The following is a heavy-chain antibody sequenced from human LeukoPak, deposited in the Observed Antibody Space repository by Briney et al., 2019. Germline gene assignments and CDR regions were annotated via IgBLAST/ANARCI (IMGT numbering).Heavy chain of an antibody. CDR1: GGSVSSGSYY. V-gene: IGHV4-61*01. J-gene: IGHJ5*02. D-gene: IGHD6-13*01. CDR3: ARDIAAAGTNWFDP. Sequence: SETLSLTCTVSGGSVSSGSYYWSWLRQPPGTGLEWIGYIYYSGSTNYNPSLKSRVTISVDTSKNQFSLKLSSVTAADTAVYYCARDIAAAGTNWFDPWGQGTLVTVSS. CDR2: IYYSGST.